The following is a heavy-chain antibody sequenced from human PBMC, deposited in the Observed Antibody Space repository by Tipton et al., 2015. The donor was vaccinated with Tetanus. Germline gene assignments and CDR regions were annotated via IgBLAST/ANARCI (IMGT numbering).Heavy chain of an antibody. CDR1: GYTFTSYG. D-gene: IGHD3-9*01. CDR2: VSAYNGNT. V-gene: IGHV1-18*01. J-gene: IGHJ6*02. Sequence: QVQLVQSGAEVKKPGASVKVSCKASGYTFTSYGISWVRQAPGQGLEWMGWVSAYNGNTNYAQKLQGRVTMTTDTSTSTAYMELRGLRSDDTAVYYCARDRYDILTGYEYGMDVWGQGTTVTVSS. CDR3: ARDRYDILTGYEYGMDV.